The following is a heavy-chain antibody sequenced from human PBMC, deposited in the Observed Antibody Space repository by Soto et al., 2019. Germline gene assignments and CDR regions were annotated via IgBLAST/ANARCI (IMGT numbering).Heavy chain of an antibody. D-gene: IGHD2-8*01. CDR2: ISGSGGGT. V-gene: IGHV3-23*01. CDR1: GFTFSSYA. J-gene: IGHJ4*02. Sequence: HPGGSLRLSCAASGFTFSSYAMNWVRQAPGKGLEWVSTISGSGGGTYYADSVKGRFTISRDNSKNTLYLQMNSLRAEDTAVYYCAKDNRCSSGVCYTSFEYWGQGPLVTVCS. CDR3: AKDNRCSSGVCYTSFEY.